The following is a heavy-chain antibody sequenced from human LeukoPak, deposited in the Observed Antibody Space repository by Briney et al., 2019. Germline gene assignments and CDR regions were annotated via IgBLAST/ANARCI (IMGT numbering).Heavy chain of an antibody. CDR2: INPSGGST. J-gene: IGHJ4*02. D-gene: IGHD3-22*01. Sequence: ASVKVSCKASGYTFTSYYMHWVRQAPGQGLEWMGMINPSGGSTTYAQKFQGRVTMTRDTSTSIVYMELSSLRSEDTAVYYCARDPDITMIVVGMPDYWGQGTLVTVSS. V-gene: IGHV1-46*01. CDR3: ARDPDITMIVVGMPDY. CDR1: GYTFTSYY.